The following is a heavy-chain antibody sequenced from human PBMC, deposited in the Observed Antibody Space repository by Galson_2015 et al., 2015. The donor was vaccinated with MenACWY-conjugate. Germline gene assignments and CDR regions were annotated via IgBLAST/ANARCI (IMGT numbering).Heavy chain of an antibody. CDR1: GFTFSTSA. CDR3: AKPSSGYYISLSSLTPTVTYYFDS. J-gene: IGHJ4*02. Sequence: SLRLSCAASGFTFSTSAMSWVRQAPGKGLQWVSSISGSGDSTVYSDAVKGRFTISRDNSKNTVYLQMNSLRAEDTAVYYCAKPSSGYYISLSSLTPTVTYYFDSWGQGTLVTVSS. V-gene: IGHV3-23*01. CDR2: ISGSGDST. D-gene: IGHD3-22*01.